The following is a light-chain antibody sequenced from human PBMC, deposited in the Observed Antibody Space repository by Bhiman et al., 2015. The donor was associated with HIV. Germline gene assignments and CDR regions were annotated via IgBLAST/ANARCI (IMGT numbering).Light chain of an antibody. V-gene: IGLV2-14*03. CDR2: DVS. J-gene: IGLJ1*01. CDR3: CAYTDTITRV. CDR1: SSDVGGYNY. Sequence: QSALTQPASVSGSPGQSITISCTGTSSDVGGYNYVSWYQQHPGKAPKLIIFDVSHRPSGVSDRFSGSQSGVTASLTISGLQADDEADYYCCAYTDTITRVFGTGTKLTVL.